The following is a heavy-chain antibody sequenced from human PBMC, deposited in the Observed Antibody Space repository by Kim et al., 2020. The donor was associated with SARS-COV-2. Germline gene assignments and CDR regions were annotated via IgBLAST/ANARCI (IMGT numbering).Heavy chain of an antibody. CDR3: TTDRGGSYGMSDY. D-gene: IGHD1-26*01. Sequence: YAAPVKGRFTISRDDSKNTLYLQMNSLKTEDTAVYYCTTDRGGSYGMSDYWGQGTLVTVSS. V-gene: IGHV3-15*01. J-gene: IGHJ4*02.